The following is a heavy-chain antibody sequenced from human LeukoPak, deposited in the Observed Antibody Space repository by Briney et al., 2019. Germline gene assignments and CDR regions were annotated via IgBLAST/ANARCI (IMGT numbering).Heavy chain of an antibody. D-gene: IGHD1-14*01. CDR3: ARESPAGESAYDI. J-gene: IGHJ3*02. Sequence: SETLSLTCTVSGDSVSTYYWNWIRQTPGKGLEWIGYIQYSGSTNYNPSLKSRVTISVDTSKNQFSLMLTSLTAADTALYFCARESPAGESAYDIWGQGTTVTVSS. V-gene: IGHV4-59*02. CDR1: GDSVSTYY. CDR2: IQYSGST.